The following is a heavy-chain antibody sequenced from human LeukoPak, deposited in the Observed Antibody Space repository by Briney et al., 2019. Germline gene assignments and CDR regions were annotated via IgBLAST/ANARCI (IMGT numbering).Heavy chain of an antibody. CDR3: ARAGAASAPDWFFDL. J-gene: IGHJ2*01. CDR2: IIPIFGTA. D-gene: IGHD6-13*01. Sequence: SVKVSCKASGGTFSSYAISWVRQAPGQGLEWMGGIIPIFGTANYAQKFQGRVTITADESTSTAYMELSSLRSDDTALYYCARAGAASAPDWFFDLWGRGTLVTVSS. V-gene: IGHV1-69*01. CDR1: GGTFSSYA.